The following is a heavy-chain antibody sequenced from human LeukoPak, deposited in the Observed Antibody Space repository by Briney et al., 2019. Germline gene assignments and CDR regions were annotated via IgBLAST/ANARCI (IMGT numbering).Heavy chain of an antibody. V-gene: IGHV1-2*02. CDR3: ARGMATVTTPDY. CDR2: INPNSGGT. CDR1: GYTFNGFY. D-gene: IGHD4-11*01. Sequence: ASVKVSCKASGYTFNGFYLHWVRQAPGQGLEWMGWINPNSGGTNYAQKFQGRVTMTRDTYISTAYMELSRLRSDDTAVYYCARGMATVTTPDYWGQGTLVTVSS. J-gene: IGHJ4*02.